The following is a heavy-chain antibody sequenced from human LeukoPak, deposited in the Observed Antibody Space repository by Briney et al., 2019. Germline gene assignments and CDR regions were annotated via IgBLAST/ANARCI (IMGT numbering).Heavy chain of an antibody. D-gene: IGHD6-13*01. Sequence: GGSLRLSCAASGFTFSSYEMNWVRQAPGKGLEWVSYISSSGSTIYYADSVKVRFTISRDNAKNSLYLQMNSLRAEDTAVYYCARPYSSSWYRAFDIWGQGTMVTVSS. CDR1: GFTFSSYE. V-gene: IGHV3-48*03. CDR2: ISSSGSTI. J-gene: IGHJ3*02. CDR3: ARPYSSSWYRAFDI.